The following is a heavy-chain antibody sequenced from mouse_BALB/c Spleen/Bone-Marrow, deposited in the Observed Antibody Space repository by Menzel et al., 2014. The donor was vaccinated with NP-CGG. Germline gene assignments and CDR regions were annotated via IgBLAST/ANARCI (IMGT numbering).Heavy chain of an antibody. V-gene: IGHV3-2*02. Sequence: EVQVVESGPGLVEPSQSLSLTCTVPGYSITSDYAWNWIRQFPGNKLEWMGYISYSGSTSYNPSLKSRISITRDTSKNQFFLQLNSVTTEDTATYYCARGSLAYWYFDVWGAGTTVTVSS. D-gene: IGHD4-1*01. J-gene: IGHJ1*01. CDR1: GYSITSDYA. CDR3: ARGSLAYWYFDV. CDR2: ISYSGST.